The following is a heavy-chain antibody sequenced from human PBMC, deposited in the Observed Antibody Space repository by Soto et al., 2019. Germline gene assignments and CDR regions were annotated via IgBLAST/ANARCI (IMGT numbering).Heavy chain of an antibody. CDR1: GLSFSCYG. Sequence: PSETLCLTCAVYGLSFSCYGLSWLRPPPGKGLEWIGEINHSGSTNYNPSLKSRVTISVDTSKNQFSLKLSSVTAADTAVYYCARGRDFWSGYVRAFDIWGQGTMVTVS. D-gene: IGHD3-3*01. CDR2: INHSGST. J-gene: IGHJ3*02. V-gene: IGHV4-34*01. CDR3: ARGRDFWSGYVRAFDI.